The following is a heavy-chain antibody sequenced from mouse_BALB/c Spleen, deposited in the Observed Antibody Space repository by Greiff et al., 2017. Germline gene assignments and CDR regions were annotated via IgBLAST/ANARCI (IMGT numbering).Heavy chain of an antibody. D-gene: IGHD2-1*01. CDR3: ARKNYGNYVNAMDY. CDR2: IYPGSGNT. CDR1: GYAFTNYW. V-gene: IGHV1-63*01. Sequence: QVQLQQSGAELVRPGTSVKISCKASGYAFTNYWLGWVKQRPGHGLEWIGDIYPGSGNTYYNEKFKGKATLTADKSSSTAYMQLSSLTSEDSAVYFCARKNYGNYVNAMDYWGQGTSVTVSS. J-gene: IGHJ4*01.